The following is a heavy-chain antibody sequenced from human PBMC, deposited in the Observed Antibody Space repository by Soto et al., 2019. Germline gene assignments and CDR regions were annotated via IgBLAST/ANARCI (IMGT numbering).Heavy chain of an antibody. D-gene: IGHD2-8*01. CDR3: ARGGRVVLMVYARELVDY. CDR2: INAGNGNT. Sequence: ASVKVSCKASGYTFTSYAMHWVRQAPGQRLEWMGWINAGNGNTKYSQKFQGRVTITRDTSASTAYMELSSLRSEDTAVYYCARGGRVVLMVYARELVDYWGQGTLVTVSS. V-gene: IGHV1-3*01. J-gene: IGHJ4*02. CDR1: GYTFTSYA.